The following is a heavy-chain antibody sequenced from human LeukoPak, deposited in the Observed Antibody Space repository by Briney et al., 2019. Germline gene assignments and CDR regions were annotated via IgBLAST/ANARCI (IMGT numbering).Heavy chain of an antibody. Sequence: LSLTCAVYGGSFSDYYMSWIRQAPGKGLEWVSYISSSGSTIYYADSVKGRFTISRDNAKNSLYLQMNSLRAEDTAVYYCARVGSGSYYGTKRGYWGQGTLVTVSS. CDR2: ISSSGSTI. J-gene: IGHJ4*02. D-gene: IGHD1-26*01. CDR1: GGSFSDYY. CDR3: ARVGSGSYYGTKRGY. V-gene: IGHV3-11*01.